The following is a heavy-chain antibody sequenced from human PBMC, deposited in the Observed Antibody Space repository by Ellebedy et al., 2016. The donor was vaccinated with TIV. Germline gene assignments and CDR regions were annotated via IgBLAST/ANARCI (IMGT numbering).Heavy chain of an antibody. CDR2: ISYSGSS. V-gene: IGHV4-39*01. J-gene: IGHJ4*02. D-gene: IGHD5-12*01. CDR3: GSQKDSAYDVDY. CDR1: GGSISSSGYY. Sequence: SETLSLTXTVSGGSISSSGYYWGWVRQSPGKGLEWIGSISYSGSSYYNPSLKSRVSISVDTSKNQFSLKLSSVTAADTAVFYCGSQKDSAYDVDYWGQGTLVVVSS.